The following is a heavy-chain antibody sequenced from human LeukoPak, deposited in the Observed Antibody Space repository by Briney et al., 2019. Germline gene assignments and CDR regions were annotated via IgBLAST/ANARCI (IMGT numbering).Heavy chain of an antibody. CDR3: ARDRNYGFDY. V-gene: IGHV4-59*01. J-gene: IGHJ4*02. Sequence: SETLSLTCTVSGGSISSYYCSWIRQPPGRGLEWIGYIYYSGSTNYNPSLKSRVTISVDTSKNQFSLKLSSVTAADTAVYYCARDRNYGFDYWGQGTLVTVSS. D-gene: IGHD1-7*01. CDR2: IYYSGST. CDR1: GGSISSYY.